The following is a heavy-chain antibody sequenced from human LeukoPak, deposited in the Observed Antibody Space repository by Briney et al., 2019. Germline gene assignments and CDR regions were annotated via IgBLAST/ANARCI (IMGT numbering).Heavy chain of an antibody. D-gene: IGHD2-15*01. CDR2: ISSSSYI. Sequence: GGSLRLSCAASGFTFSSYSMNWVRQAPGKGLKWVSSISSSSYIYYADSVKGRFTISRDNAKNSLYLQMNSLRAEDTAVYYCARKIYCSGGSCYSLEAFDIWGQGTMVTVSS. V-gene: IGHV3-21*01. J-gene: IGHJ3*02. CDR3: ARKIYCSGGSCYSLEAFDI. CDR1: GFTFSSYS.